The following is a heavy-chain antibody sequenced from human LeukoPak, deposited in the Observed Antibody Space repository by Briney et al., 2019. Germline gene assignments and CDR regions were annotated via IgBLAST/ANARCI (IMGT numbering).Heavy chain of an antibody. D-gene: IGHD3-3*01. CDR1: GFTFDDYA. Sequence: PGRSLRLSCAASGFTFDDYAMHWVRQAPGKGLEWVSGISWNSGSIGYADSVKGRFTISRDNAKNSLYLQMNSLRAEDMALYYCAKGTPFGVASYWYFDLWGRGTLVTVSS. CDR3: AKGTPFGVASYWYFDL. CDR2: ISWNSGSI. V-gene: IGHV3-9*03. J-gene: IGHJ2*01.